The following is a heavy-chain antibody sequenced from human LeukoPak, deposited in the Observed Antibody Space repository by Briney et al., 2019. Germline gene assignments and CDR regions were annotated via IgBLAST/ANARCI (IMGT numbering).Heavy chain of an antibody. CDR2: IYTSGST. Sequence: PSQTLSLTCTVSGGSISSGSYYWSWIRQPAGKGLEWIGRIYTSGSTNYNPSLKSRVTISVDTSKNQFSLKLSSVTAADTAVYYCARMRETVVTPSARFDPWGQGTLVTVSS. V-gene: IGHV4-61*02. CDR1: GGSISSGSYY. D-gene: IGHD4-23*01. CDR3: ARMRETVVTPSARFDP. J-gene: IGHJ5*02.